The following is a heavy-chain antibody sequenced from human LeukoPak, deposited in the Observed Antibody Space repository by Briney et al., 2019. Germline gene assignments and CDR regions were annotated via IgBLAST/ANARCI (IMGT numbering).Heavy chain of an antibody. CDR3: ARGSYDFWSGSFYYYYYYMDV. V-gene: IGHV3-30*03. Sequence: PGRSLRLSCAASGFTFSSYGMHWVRQAPGKGLEWVAVISYDGSNKYYADSVKGRFTISRDNSKNTLYLQMNSLRAEDTAVYYCARGSYDFWSGSFYYYYYYMDVWGKGTTVTVSS. J-gene: IGHJ6*03. CDR1: GFTFSSYG. CDR2: ISYDGSNK. D-gene: IGHD3-3*01.